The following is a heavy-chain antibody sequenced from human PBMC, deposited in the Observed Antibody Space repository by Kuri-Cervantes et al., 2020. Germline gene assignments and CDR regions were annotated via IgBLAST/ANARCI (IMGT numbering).Heavy chain of an antibody. CDR3: ARDPFGELLSGAFDI. J-gene: IGHJ3*02. D-gene: IGHD3-10*01. V-gene: IGHV4-59*12. CDR2: IYYSGST. Sequence: SETLSLTCTVSGGSISSYYWSWIRQPPGKGLEWIGYIYYSGSTNYNPSLKSRVTISVDTSKNQFSLKLSSVTAADTAVYYCARDPFGELLSGAFDIWGQGTMVTVSS. CDR1: GGSISSYY.